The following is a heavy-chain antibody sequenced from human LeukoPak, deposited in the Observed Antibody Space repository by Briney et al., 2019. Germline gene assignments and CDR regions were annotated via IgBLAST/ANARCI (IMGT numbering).Heavy chain of an antibody. D-gene: IGHD2-21*02. V-gene: IGHV4-30-2*01. CDR2: IYHSGST. CDR3: ARGDPSGMDV. CDR1: GGSISSGGYS. J-gene: IGHJ6*02. Sequence: SQTLSLTCAVSGGSISSGGYSWSWIRQPPGKGLEWIGYIYHSGSTYYNPSPKSRVTISVDRSKNQFSLKLSSVTAADTAVYYCARGDPSGMDVWGQGTTVTVSS.